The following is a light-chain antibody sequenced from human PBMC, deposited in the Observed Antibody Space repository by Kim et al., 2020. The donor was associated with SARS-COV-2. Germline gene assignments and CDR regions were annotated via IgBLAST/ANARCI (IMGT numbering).Light chain of an antibody. J-gene: IGKJ3*01. Sequence: DIQMTQSPSSLSASVGDRVTITCRASQTISSYLNWYQQKPGKAPNLLIYAASSLQGGVPSRFSGSGSGTDFTLTISSLQPEDFATYYCQQSYRTPATFGPGTKVDIK. CDR3: QQSYRTPAT. V-gene: IGKV1-39*01. CDR1: QTISSY. CDR2: AAS.